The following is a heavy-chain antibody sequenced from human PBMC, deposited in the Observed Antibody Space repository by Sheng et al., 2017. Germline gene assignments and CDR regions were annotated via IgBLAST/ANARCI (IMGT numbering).Heavy chain of an antibody. Sequence: VQLQESGPGLVKPSETLSLTCTVSGGSISSYYWSWIRQPAGKGLEWVGRIKSKTDGGTTDYAAPVKGRFTISRDDSKNTLYLQMNSLKTEDTAVYYCTTDPGIVVVPAPSDAFDIWGQG. J-gene: IGHJ3*02. CDR1: GGSISSYY. V-gene: IGHV3-15*01. D-gene: IGHD2-2*01. CDR3: TTDPGIVVVPAPSDAFDI. CDR2: IKSKTDGGTT.